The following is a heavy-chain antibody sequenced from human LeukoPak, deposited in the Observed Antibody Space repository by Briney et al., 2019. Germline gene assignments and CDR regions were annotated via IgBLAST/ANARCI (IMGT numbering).Heavy chain of an antibody. V-gene: IGHV4-39*01. CDR3: ASKPKGYCTNGVCYSVFDY. CDR2: IYDSGST. D-gene: IGHD2-8*01. CDR1: GGSISSSSDY. Sequence: TSETLSLTCTVSGGSISSSSDYSAWIRQPAGKGLQWIGSIYDSGSTSHTPSLKSRITIYVDTSKNQFSLKMSYVTAADTAVYYCASKPKGYCTNGVCYSVFDYWGQGTLVTVS. J-gene: IGHJ4*02.